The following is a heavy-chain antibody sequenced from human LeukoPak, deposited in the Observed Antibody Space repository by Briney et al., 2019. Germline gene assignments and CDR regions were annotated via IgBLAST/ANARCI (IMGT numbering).Heavy chain of an antibody. CDR3: ASVQGGNGYNDY. Sequence: GESLKISCKASGYDFSTYWIGWVRQMPGKGLEWMGIIFPGDSDTRYSPSFQGQVTISADKSISTAYLQWSSLKASDTAMYYCASVQGGNGYNDYWGQGTLVTVSS. D-gene: IGHD2-15*01. J-gene: IGHJ4*02. V-gene: IGHV5-51*01. CDR1: GYDFSTYW. CDR2: IFPGDSDT.